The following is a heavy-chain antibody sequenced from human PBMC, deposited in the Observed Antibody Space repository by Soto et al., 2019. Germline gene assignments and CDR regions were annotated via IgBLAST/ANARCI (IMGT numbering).Heavy chain of an antibody. D-gene: IGHD2-21*02. J-gene: IGHJ6*02. V-gene: IGHV3-23*01. CDR2: ISGSGGST. CDR3: AKDVGSVVVTPGGGMDV. Sequence: GGSLRLSCAASGFTFSSYAMSWVRQAPGKGLEWVSAISGSGGSTYYADSVKGRFTISRDNSKNTLYLQMNSLRAEDTAVYYCAKDVGSVVVTPGGGMDVWGQGTTVTVSS. CDR1: GFTFSSYA.